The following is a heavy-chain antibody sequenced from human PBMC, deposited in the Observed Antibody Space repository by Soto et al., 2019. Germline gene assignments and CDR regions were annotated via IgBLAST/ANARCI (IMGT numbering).Heavy chain of an antibody. Sequence: SLRLSCAASGFTFSNAWMSWVRQAPGKGLEWVGRIKSKTDGGTTDYAAPVKGRFTMSRDDSKNTLYLQMNSLKTEDTAVYYCTTLITMVRGVMGYWGQGTLVTVSS. CDR3: TTLITMVRGVMGY. V-gene: IGHV3-15*01. D-gene: IGHD3-10*01. CDR2: IKSKTDGGTT. CDR1: GFTFSNAW. J-gene: IGHJ4*02.